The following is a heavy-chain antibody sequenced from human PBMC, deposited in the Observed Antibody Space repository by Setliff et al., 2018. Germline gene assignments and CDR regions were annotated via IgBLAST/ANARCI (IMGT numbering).Heavy chain of an antibody. Sequence: GASVKVSCKTSGYTFTNYGITWVRQAPGQGLEWMGWINNYSFKTNYPQKFLDRVTVTTDTSATTAYMELKNLRAEDTAVYYCAKPQVELRWGFESWGQGTPVTVSS. V-gene: IGHV1-18*01. J-gene: IGHJ4*02. CDR2: INNYSFKT. D-gene: IGHD1-7*01. CDR1: GYTFTNYG. CDR3: AKPQVELRWGFES.